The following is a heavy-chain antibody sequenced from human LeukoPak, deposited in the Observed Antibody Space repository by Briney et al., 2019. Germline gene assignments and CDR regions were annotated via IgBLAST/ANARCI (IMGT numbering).Heavy chain of an antibody. CDR2: ISGSGGST. CDR3: AKDAPAPASSGYYLGYFGYYFDY. Sequence: GGSLRLSCAASGFTFSSYAMSWVRQAPGKGLEWVAAISGSGGSTYYADSVKGRFTISRDNSKNTLYLQMNSLRAEDTAVYYCAKDAPAPASSGYYLGYFGYYFDYWGQGTLVTVSS. V-gene: IGHV3-23*01. D-gene: IGHD3-22*01. J-gene: IGHJ4*02. CDR1: GFTFSSYA.